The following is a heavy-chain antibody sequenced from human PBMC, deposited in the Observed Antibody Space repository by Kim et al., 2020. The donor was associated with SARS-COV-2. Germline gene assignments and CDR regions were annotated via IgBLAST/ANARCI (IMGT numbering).Heavy chain of an antibody. CDR2: INPNSGGT. V-gene: IGHV1-2*02. CDR3: AREDGYNYYGMDV. CDR1: GYTFTGYY. J-gene: IGHJ6*02. Sequence: ASVKVSCKASGYTFTGYYMHWVRQAPGQGLEWMGWINPNSGGTNYAQKFQGRVTMTRDTSISTAYMELSRLRSDDTAVYYCAREDGYNYYGMDVWGQGTTVTVSS.